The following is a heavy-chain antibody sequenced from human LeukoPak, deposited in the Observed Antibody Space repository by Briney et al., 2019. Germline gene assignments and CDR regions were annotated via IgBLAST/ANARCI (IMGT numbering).Heavy chain of an antibody. D-gene: IGHD3-22*01. Sequence: PSETLSLTCTVSGGSISSGGYYWSWIRQHPGKGLEWIGYIYYSGSTYYNPSLKSRVTISVDTSKNPFSLKLSSVTAADTAVYYCARAEGSSGYYYGYWGQGTLVTVSS. CDR2: IYYSGST. CDR3: ARAEGSSGYYYGY. J-gene: IGHJ4*02. V-gene: IGHV4-31*03. CDR1: GGSISSGGYY.